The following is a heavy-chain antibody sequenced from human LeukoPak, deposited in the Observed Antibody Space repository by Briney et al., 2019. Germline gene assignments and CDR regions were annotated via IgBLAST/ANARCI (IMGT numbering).Heavy chain of an antibody. J-gene: IGHJ4*02. CDR1: GYTFTSYG. CDR3: ARAGNYFAPPQVPIDY. CDR2: MSAYNGNT. V-gene: IGHV1-18*01. Sequence: ASVKVSCKASGYTFTSYGMSWVRQAPGQGLEWRGGMSAYNGNTNYAQKLQGRVTMTTATSTSTAYMELRSLRSDDTAVYYCARAGNYFAPPQVPIDYWGQGTLVTVSS. D-gene: IGHD2-2*01.